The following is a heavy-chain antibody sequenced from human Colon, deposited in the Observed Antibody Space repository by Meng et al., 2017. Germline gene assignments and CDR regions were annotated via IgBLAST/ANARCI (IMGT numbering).Heavy chain of an antibody. Sequence: SETLSLTCTVSGGSISSYYWNWIRQPAGKGLEWIGRINTSGITKYNPSLRGRVTMSVDTSKDQFSLNLSSVTAADTAIYYCVRAGYDYGYVHYWGQGTLVTFAS. J-gene: IGHJ4*02. D-gene: IGHD5-18*01. CDR3: VRAGYDYGYVHY. CDR2: INTSGIT. V-gene: IGHV4-4*07. CDR1: GGSISSYY.